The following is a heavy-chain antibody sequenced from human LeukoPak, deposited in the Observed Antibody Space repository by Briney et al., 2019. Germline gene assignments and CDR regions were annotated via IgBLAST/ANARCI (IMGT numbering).Heavy chain of an antibody. CDR3: ARRSDCSGGSCYLNDDAFDI. D-gene: IGHD2-15*01. CDR1: GGTFSSYA. J-gene: IGHJ3*02. V-gene: IGHV1-69*05. Sequence: GASVKVSCKASGGTFSSYAVSWVRQAPGQGLEWMGGIIPIFGTANYAQKFQGRVTITTDESTSTAYMELSSLRSEDTAVYYCARRSDCSGGSCYLNDDAFDIWGQGTMVTVSS. CDR2: IIPIFGTA.